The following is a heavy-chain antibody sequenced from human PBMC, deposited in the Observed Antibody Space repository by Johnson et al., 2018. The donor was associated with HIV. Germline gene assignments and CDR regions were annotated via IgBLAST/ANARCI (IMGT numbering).Heavy chain of an antibody. D-gene: IGHD3-3*01. V-gene: IGHV3-33*03. J-gene: IGHJ3*02. CDR2: IWYDGTNK. CDR1: GFTFSSYG. CDR3: AKDLRGSENEKWASQYYDFGRGYPDQDPRDVVGTFDI. Sequence: QVQLVESGGGVVQPGRSLRLSCAASGFTFSSYGMHWVRQAPGKGLEWVAVIWYDGTNKYYADSVKGRFTISRDNVKNTLYLQMNSLRAEDTAVYYCAKDLRGSENEKWASQYYDFGRGYPDQDPRDVVGTFDIWGHGTMVTVSS.